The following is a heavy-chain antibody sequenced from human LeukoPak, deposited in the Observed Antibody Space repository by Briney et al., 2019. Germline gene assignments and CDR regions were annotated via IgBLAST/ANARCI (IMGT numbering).Heavy chain of an antibody. CDR3: ARPAGIGDPIDY. V-gene: IGHV3-48*04. J-gene: IGHJ4*02. CDR1: GFTFSSYS. D-gene: IGHD3-16*01. Sequence: GGSLRLSCAASGFTFSSYSMNWVRQAPGRGLEWISYISSSGNVIYYVDSVKGRFTTSRDNAKNSLFLQMDSLRAEDTAVYYCARPAGIGDPIDYWGQGTLVTVSS. CDR2: ISSSGNVI.